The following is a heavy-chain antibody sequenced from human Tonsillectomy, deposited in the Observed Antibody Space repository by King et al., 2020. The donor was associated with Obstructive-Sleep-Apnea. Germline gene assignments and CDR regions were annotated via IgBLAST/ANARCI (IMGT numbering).Heavy chain of an antibody. D-gene: IGHD1-26*01. CDR2: ISYDGSNK. Sequence: VQLVQSGGGVVQPGRSLRLSCAASGFTFSNYGIHWVRQAPGKGLEWVAIISYDGSNKYYADSVRGRFTISRDNSKNTLFLQMNSLRAEDTAVYYCAKDASGFIVGATGYFDYWGQGSLVTVAS. CDR3: AKDASGFIVGATGYFDY. J-gene: IGHJ4*02. CDR1: GFTFSNYG. V-gene: IGHV3-30*18.